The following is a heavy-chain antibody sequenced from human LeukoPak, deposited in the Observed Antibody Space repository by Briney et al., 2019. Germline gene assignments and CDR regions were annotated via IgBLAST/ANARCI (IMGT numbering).Heavy chain of an antibody. Sequence: PSETLSLTCTVSGGSISSYYWSWIRQPAGKGLEWIGRIYTSGSTNYNPSLKSRVTMSVDTSKNQFSLKLSSVTAADTAVYYCAREQLRYFDWYLGDYGMDVWGQGTTVTASS. CDR1: GGSISSYY. D-gene: IGHD3-9*01. V-gene: IGHV4-4*07. CDR3: AREQLRYFDWYLGDYGMDV. CDR2: IYTSGST. J-gene: IGHJ6*02.